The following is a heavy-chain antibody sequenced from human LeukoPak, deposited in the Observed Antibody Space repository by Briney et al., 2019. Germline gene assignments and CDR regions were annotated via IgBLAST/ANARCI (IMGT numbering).Heavy chain of an antibody. CDR2: ISYDGSNK. J-gene: IGHJ4*02. CDR1: GFTVSSNY. V-gene: IGHV3-30*03. Sequence: PGGSLRLSCAASGFTVSSNYMSWVRQAPGKGLEWVAVISYDGSNKYYADSVKGRFTISRDNSKNTLYLQMNSLRAEDTAVYYCARGGEYYYDSSGYDFDYWGQGTLVTVSS. CDR3: ARGGEYYYDSSGYDFDY. D-gene: IGHD3-22*01.